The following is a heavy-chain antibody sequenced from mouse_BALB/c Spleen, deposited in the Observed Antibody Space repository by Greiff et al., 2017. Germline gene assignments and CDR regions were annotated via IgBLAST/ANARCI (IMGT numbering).Heavy chain of an antibody. V-gene: IGHV1-87*01. CDR1: GYTFTSYW. CDR3: ARGGSSGYDLFAY. J-gene: IGHJ3*01. D-gene: IGHD3-1*01. Sequence: VQRVESGAELARPGASVKLSCKASGYTFTSYWMQWVKQRPGQGLEWIGAIYPGDGDTRYTQKFKGKATLTADKSSSTAYMQLSSLASEDSAVYYDARGGSSGYDLFAYWGQGTLVTVAA. CDR2: IYPGDGDT.